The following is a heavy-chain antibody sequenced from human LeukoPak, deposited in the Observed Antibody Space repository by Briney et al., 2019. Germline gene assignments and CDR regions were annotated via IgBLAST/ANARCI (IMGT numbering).Heavy chain of an antibody. J-gene: IGHJ4*02. V-gene: IGHV3-23*01. Sequence: GGSLRLSCAASGFTFSSYAMSWVRQAPGKGLEWVSAMSGGGGSTYYADCVKGRFTISRDNSKNTLYLQMNSLRTEDTAVYFCAKVKESGGYYHFDYWGQGTLVTVSS. CDR2: MSGGGGST. CDR1: GFTFSSYA. D-gene: IGHD3-22*01. CDR3: AKVKESGGYYHFDY.